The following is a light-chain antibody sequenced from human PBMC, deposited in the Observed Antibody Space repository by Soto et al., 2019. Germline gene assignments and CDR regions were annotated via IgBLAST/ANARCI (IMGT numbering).Light chain of an antibody. J-gene: IGKJ4*01. CDR1: HSVDIY. CDR2: DAS. V-gene: IGKV3-11*01. CDR3: QQRKFWPPLT. Sequence: EVVLTQSPVTLALSPGDRATLSCRTSHSVDIYLAWYQQKPGQAPRLLIYDASNRATGIPARFSGSGSGTYFTLTISSLEPEDFAVYYCQQRKFWPPLTFGGGTKAELK.